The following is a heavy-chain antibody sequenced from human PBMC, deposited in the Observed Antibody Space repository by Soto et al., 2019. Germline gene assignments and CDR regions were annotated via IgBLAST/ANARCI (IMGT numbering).Heavy chain of an antibody. CDR3: VRLIGNSWLDF. Sequence: SQTLSLACAISGDSVSRSSVTWNWLRQSPSRGLEWLGRTYYRSKWYNDYAESVKSRITINPDTSKNQFSLHLNSVTPEDTAVYYCVRLIGNSWLDFWGQGTLVTVSS. D-gene: IGHD1-26*01. CDR1: GDSVSRSSVT. J-gene: IGHJ5*01. V-gene: IGHV6-1*01. CDR2: TYYRSKWYN.